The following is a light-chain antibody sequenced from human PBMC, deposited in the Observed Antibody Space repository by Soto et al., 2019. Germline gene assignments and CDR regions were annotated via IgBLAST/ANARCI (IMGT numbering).Light chain of an antibody. Sequence: DIQMTQSPSSLSASVGGRVTITCRASQTISSWLAWYQQKPGKAPKLLIYKASTLKSGVPSRFSGSGSGTEFTLTISSLQPDDVATYYCQRYNSYSEALGQGTKVDIK. J-gene: IGKJ1*01. CDR2: KAS. CDR1: QTISSW. V-gene: IGKV1-5*03. CDR3: QRYNSYSEA.